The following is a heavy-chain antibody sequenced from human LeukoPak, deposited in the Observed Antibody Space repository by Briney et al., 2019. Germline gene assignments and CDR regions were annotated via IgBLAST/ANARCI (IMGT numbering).Heavy chain of an antibody. J-gene: IGHJ4*02. CDR3: ASPVRMITR. CDR1: GFTFSSFA. Sequence: PGGSLRLSCAASGFTFSSFAMHWVRQAPGKGLEWVAVISYDGRSTPYADSVKGRFTISRDNSKNTLSLQMNSLRVEDTAVYYCASPVRMITRWGEGTLV. V-gene: IGHV3-30*04. D-gene: IGHD3-16*01. CDR2: ISYDGRST.